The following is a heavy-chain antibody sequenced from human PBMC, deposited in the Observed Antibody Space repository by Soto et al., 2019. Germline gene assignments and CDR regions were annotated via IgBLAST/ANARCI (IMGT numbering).Heavy chain of an antibody. CDR3: ARVPLP. CDR1: GGSISSGGYS. CDR2: IDHSGST. V-gene: IGHV4-30-2*01. Sequence: QLQLQESGSGLVKPSQTLSLTSAASGGSISSGGYSCSWIRQPPGKGLEWIGYIDHSGSTYNTQSLKSRVTISVDRSKNQFSLTLSSVTAADTAVYYCARVPLPWGQGTLATVSS. J-gene: IGHJ5*02.